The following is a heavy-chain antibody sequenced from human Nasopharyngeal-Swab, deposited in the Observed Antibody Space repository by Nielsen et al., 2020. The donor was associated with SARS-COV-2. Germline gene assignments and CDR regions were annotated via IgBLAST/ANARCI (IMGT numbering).Heavy chain of an antibody. CDR3: ARDKDGFDY. Sequence: GESLKISCAASGFTFSDDEMHWVRQAPGKGLEWVSYISSSSSYTNYADSVKGRFTISRDNAKNSLYLQMNSLRAEDTAVYYCARDKDGFDYWGQGTLVTVSS. CDR1: GFTFSDDE. V-gene: IGHV3-11*05. CDR2: ISSSSSYT. J-gene: IGHJ4*02.